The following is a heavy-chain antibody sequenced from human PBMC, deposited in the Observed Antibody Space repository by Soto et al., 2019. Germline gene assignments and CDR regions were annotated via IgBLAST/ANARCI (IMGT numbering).Heavy chain of an antibody. CDR3: ARPHNNYVAS. CDR1: GYSFANYW. Sequence: GESLKISCKASGYSFANYWIGWVRQMPGKGLEWMAIVSPGDSNTKYSPSFQGQVTISADKSISTAYLQWSSLKASDTAMYYCARPHNNYVASWGQGTLVTVSS. CDR2: VSPGDSNT. D-gene: IGHD2-21*01. J-gene: IGHJ4*02. V-gene: IGHV5-51*01.